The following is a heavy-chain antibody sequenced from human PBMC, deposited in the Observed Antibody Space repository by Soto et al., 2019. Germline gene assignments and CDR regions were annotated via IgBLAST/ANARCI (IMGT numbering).Heavy chain of an antibody. J-gene: IGHJ4*02. D-gene: IGHD3-16*02. CDR1: GGSISSGGYY. V-gene: IGHV4-31*03. CDR2: IYYSGST. Sequence: SETLSLTCTVSGGSISSGGYYWSWIRQHPGKGLEWIGYIYYSGSTYYNPSLKSRVTISVDTSKNQFSLKLSSVTAADTAVYYCARYVHLGELSLNFDYWGQGTLVTVSS. CDR3: ARYVHLGELSLNFDY.